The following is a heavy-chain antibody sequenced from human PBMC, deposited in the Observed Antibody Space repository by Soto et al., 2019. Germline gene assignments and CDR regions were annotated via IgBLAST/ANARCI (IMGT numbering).Heavy chain of an antibody. D-gene: IGHD3-10*01. CDR1: GHTFASSY. V-gene: IGHV1-46*01. CDR3: ARGGPYYYGSGSSHFQH. Sequence: ASGKVSCKASGHTFASSYMHWVRQAPGQGLEWMGIINPSGGSTSYAQKFQGRVTMTRDTSTSTVYMELSSLRSEDTAVYYCARGGPYYYGSGSSHFQHWGQGTLVTVSS. CDR2: INPSGGST. J-gene: IGHJ1*01.